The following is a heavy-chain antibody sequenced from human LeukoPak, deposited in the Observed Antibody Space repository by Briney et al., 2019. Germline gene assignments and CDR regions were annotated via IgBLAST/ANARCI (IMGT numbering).Heavy chain of an antibody. D-gene: IGHD3-22*01. Sequence: ASVKVSCKASGYTFTNYGISWVRQAPGQGLEWMGWISGYNANTNYVQKFQGRVTMTTDTSTSTAYMELRSLRSDDTAVYYCARDRYYYDSSGYRMFDPWGQGTLVTVSS. CDR2: ISGYNANT. V-gene: IGHV1-18*01. J-gene: IGHJ5*02. CDR1: GYTFTNYG. CDR3: ARDRYYYDSSGYRMFDP.